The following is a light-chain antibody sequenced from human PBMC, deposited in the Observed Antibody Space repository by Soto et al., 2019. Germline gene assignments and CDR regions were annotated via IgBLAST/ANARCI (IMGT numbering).Light chain of an antibody. CDR2: EVN. V-gene: IGLV2-18*01. CDR1: SSDVGSYNR. CDR3: SLYISGSTYV. J-gene: IGLJ1*01. Sequence: QSVLTQPPSVSGSPGQSVTISCAGTSSDVGSYNRLSWYQQPPGTAPKLIMYEVNTRPSGVPDRFSGFKSGSTASLTISGLQAEDEADYYCSLYISGSTYVFGTGTKV.